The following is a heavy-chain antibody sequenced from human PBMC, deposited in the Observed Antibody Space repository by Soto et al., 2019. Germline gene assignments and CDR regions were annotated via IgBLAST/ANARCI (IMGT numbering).Heavy chain of an antibody. CDR3: ASGYSYGYYYFDY. D-gene: IGHD5-18*01. J-gene: IGHJ4*02. CDR1: GGTFSSYA. V-gene: IGHV1-69*13. CDR2: IIPIFGTA. Sequence: SVKVSCKASGGTFSSYAISWVRQAPGQGLEWMGGIIPIFGTANYAQKFQGRVTITADESTSTAYMELSSLRSEDTAVYYCASGYSYGYYYFDYWGQGTLVTVSS.